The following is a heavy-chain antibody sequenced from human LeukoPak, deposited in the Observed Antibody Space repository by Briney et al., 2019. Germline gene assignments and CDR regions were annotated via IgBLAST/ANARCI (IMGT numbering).Heavy chain of an antibody. J-gene: IGHJ6*03. CDR1: GDSITGYY. V-gene: IGHV4-59*12. CDR3: ATLSEVYKRGYSYYYYYYYMGV. D-gene: IGHD5-18*01. Sequence: SETLSLTCTVSGDSITGYYWGWIRQPPGKGLEWIGYIYHNGNTNYNPSLKSRVTLSVDTSKNQFSLKLSSVTAADTAVYYCATLSEVYKRGYSYYYYYYYMGVWGKGTTVTVSS. CDR2: IYHNGNT.